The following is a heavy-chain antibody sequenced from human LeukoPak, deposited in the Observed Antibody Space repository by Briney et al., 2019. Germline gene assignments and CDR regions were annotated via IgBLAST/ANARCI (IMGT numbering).Heavy chain of an antibody. V-gene: IGHV5-51*01. CDR3: ARQYSGSYCLDY. CDR1: GDNFASYR. J-gene: IGHJ4*02. D-gene: IGHD1-26*01. Sequence: GESLKISCKVSGDNFASYRIGWVRQMPGKGLEWMGFIYPGDSDTRYSPSFQGQVTISADKSISTAYLQWSSLKASDTAMYYCARQYSGSYCLDYWGQGTLVTVSS. CDR2: IYPGDSDT.